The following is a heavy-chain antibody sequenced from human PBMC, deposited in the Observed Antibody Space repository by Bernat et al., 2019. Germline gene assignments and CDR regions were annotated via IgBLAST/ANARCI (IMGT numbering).Heavy chain of an antibody. D-gene: IGHD6-19*01. Sequence: QVTLKESGPALVKPTQTLTLTCTFSGFSLYTSGSRVSWIRQPAGKALEGLAGIDWGDDKFYSTSLKNRRTISKDTSKNQVVLTMTNMDPVDTATYYCERMGFTGYSGAYYYFDYWGQGILVTVSS. CDR2: IDWGDDK. J-gene: IGHJ4*02. CDR1: GFSLYTSGSR. V-gene: IGHV2-70*04. CDR3: ERMGFTGYSGAYYYFDY.